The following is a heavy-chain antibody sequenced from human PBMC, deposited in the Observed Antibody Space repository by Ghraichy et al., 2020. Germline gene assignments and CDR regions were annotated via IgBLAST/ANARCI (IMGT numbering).Heavy chain of an antibody. CDR3: AREVGYYYGSGGEFFDY. CDR2: IYYSGST. J-gene: IGHJ4*02. D-gene: IGHD3-10*01. CDR1: GGSISSGGYY. Sequence: SQTLSLTCTVSGGSISSGGYYWSWIRQHPGKGLEWIGYIYYSGSTYYNLSLKSRVTISVDTSKNQFSLKLSSVTAADTAVYYCAREVGYYYGSGGEFFDYWGQGTLVTVSS. V-gene: IGHV4-31*03.